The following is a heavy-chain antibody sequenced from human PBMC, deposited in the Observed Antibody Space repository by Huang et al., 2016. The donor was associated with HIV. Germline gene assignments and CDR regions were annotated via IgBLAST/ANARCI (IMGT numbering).Heavy chain of an antibody. CDR3: ATVDYYDTSGPQRGYFDN. CDR1: GGSFRNFA. Sequence: QVQLVQSGAEVKKPGSSVKVSCKASGGSFRNFAIGWVRQAPGQGLEWMGGIIHTLGTANYEQKFQGRVTIIADESTSTAYMELSSLRSEDTAVYYCATVDYYDTSGPQRGYFDNWGQGTLVTVSS. D-gene: IGHD3-22*01. J-gene: IGHJ4*02. V-gene: IGHV1-69*01. CDR2: IIHTLGTA.